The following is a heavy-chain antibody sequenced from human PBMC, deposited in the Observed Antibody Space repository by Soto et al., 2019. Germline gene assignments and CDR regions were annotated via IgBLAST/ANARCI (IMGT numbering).Heavy chain of an antibody. Sequence: ASVKVSCKASGYTFTSYGISWERQAPGKGLGWMGWLSAYNGNTNYAQKLQGRGTMTTDTSTSTAYMELRSLRSDDTAVYYGARARNDFWSGYYGDACDIWGQGTMVTVSS. D-gene: IGHD3-3*01. J-gene: IGHJ3*02. V-gene: IGHV1-18*01. CDR1: GYTFTSYG. CDR3: ARARNDFWSGYYGDACDI. CDR2: LSAYNGNT.